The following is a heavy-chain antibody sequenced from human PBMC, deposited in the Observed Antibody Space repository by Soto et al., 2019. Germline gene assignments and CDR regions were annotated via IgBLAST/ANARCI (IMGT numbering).Heavy chain of an antibody. D-gene: IGHD3-10*01. Sequence: GGSLRLSCAASGFTFSSYDMHWVRQATGKGLEWVSAIGTAGDTYYPGSVKGRFTISRENAKNSLYLQMNSLRAEDTAVYYCARDIRSQTGGDYWGQGTLVTVSS. J-gene: IGHJ4*02. CDR3: ARDIRSQTGGDY. CDR2: IGTAGDT. V-gene: IGHV3-13*01. CDR1: GFTFSSYD.